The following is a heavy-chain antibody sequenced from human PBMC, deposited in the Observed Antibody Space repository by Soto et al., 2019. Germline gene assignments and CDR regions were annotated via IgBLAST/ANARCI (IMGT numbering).Heavy chain of an antibody. CDR1: GFTFSSYW. V-gene: IGHV3-7*03. CDR2: IKQDGSEK. J-gene: IGHJ5*02. D-gene: IGHD3-22*01. Sequence: GGSLRLSCAASGFTFSSYWMSWVRQAPGEGLEWVANIKQDGSEKYYVDSVKGRFTISRDNAKNSLYLQMNSLRAEDTAVYYCARVKDYYDSSGYYSWFDPWGQGTLVTVSS. CDR3: ARVKDYYDSSGYYSWFDP.